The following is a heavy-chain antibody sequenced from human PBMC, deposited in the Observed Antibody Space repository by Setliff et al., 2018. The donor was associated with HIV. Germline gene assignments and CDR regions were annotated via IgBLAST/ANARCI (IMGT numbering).Heavy chain of an antibody. CDR3: AKGAGFYGDYTFDF. V-gene: IGHV4-59*11. CDR1: GASITSHY. Sequence: SETLSLTCAVSGASITSHYWSWIRQSPGRELEWIGYIYSTGSTNYNPSLQSRVSISMDASKNKFSLKVTSVTSADTAVYYCAKGAGFYGDYTFDFWGQGSLVTVSS. J-gene: IGHJ4*02. CDR2: IYSTGST. D-gene: IGHD4-17*01.